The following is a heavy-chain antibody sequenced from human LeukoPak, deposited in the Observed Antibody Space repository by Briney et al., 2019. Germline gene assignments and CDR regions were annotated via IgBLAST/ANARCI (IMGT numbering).Heavy chain of an antibody. CDR2: ISGSGGST. Sequence: GGTLRLSCAASGFTFSNYAMSWVRQAPGKGLEWVSAISGSGGSTFYADSVKGRFTISRDNSKNTLYLQINSLRAEDTASLRAEDTAVYYCTTELDVRPNHYWGQGTLVTVSS. D-gene: IGHD3-10*01. V-gene: IGHV3-23*01. CDR3: EDTAVYYCTTELDVRPNHY. CDR1: GFTFSNYA. J-gene: IGHJ4*02.